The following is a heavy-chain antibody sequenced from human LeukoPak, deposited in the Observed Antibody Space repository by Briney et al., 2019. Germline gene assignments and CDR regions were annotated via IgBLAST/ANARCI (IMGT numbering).Heavy chain of an antibody. CDR2: ICWNSGNV. CDR1: GFTFDDSV. CDR3: AKDRVAMEWYYYYGMDG. V-gene: IGHV3-9*01. Sequence: PGGSLRLSCEASGFTFDDSVVHWGWQRPGAGLEWVSGICWNSGNVGYADSVKGRFTISRDDAKNCLYLQMNSLRADDTALYYCAKDRVAMEWYYYYGMDGWGQGTTVTVS. J-gene: IGHJ6*02. D-gene: IGHD3-3*01.